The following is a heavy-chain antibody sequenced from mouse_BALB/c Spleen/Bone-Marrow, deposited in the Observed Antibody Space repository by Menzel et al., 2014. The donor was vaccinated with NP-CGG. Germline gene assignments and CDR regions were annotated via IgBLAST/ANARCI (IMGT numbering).Heavy chain of an antibody. J-gene: IGHJ1*01. CDR3: TRPNYYGNFFF. D-gene: IGHD1-1*01. CDR2: MNPDSSTI. CDR1: GFDFSRYW. Sequence: EVKLMESGGGLVQPGGSLKLSCAASGFDFSRYWMSWVRQAPGKGLEWIGEMNPDSSTINYTPSLRDKFIISRDNAKNTLYLQMSKVRSENTALYYCTRPNYYGNFFFWGAGTTVTVFS. V-gene: IGHV4-1*02.